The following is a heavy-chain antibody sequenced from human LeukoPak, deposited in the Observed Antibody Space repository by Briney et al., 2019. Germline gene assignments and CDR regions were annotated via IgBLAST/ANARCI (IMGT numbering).Heavy chain of an antibody. V-gene: IGHV1-18*01. CDR1: GDTFTSYG. CDR3: ARARGSYPLDY. J-gene: IGHJ4*02. Sequence: ASVKVSCKASGDTFTSYGISWVRQAPGQGLEWMGWIIAYNGNTNYAQKVQGRVTMTTDKSTSTAYMELRSLRPDDTAVYYCARARGSYPLDYWGQGTLVTVSS. CDR2: IIAYNGNT. D-gene: IGHD1-26*01.